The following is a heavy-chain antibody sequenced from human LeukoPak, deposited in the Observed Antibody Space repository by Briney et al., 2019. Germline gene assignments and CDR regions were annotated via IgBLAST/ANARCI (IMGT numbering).Heavy chain of an antibody. CDR1: GFTFSNAW. Sequence: GGSLRLSCAASGFTFSNAWMSWVRQAPGKGLEWVGRIKSKGDGGTTDYAAPVKGRFTISRDDSKDTLYLQMNSLKTEDTAVYYCTTFLDIVVVPAAIQLRDYWGQGTLVTVSS. J-gene: IGHJ4*02. D-gene: IGHD2-2*03. CDR2: IKSKGDGGTT. CDR3: TTFLDIVVVPAAIQLRDY. V-gene: IGHV3-15*01.